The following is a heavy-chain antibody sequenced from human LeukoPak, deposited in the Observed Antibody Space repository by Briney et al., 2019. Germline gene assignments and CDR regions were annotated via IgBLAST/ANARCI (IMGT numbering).Heavy chain of an antibody. CDR3: ARGGIAALYNWFDP. J-gene: IGHJ5*02. Sequence: SETLSLTCTVSGYSISSGYYWGWIRQPPGKGLEWIGSIYHSGSTYYNPSLKSRVTISVDTSKNQFSLKLSSVTAADMAVYYCARGGIAALYNWFDPWGQGTLVTVSS. CDR2: IYHSGST. CDR1: GYSISSGYY. V-gene: IGHV4-38-2*02. D-gene: IGHD6-13*01.